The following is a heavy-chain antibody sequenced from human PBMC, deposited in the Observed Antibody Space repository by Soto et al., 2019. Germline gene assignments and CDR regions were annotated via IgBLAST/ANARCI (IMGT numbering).Heavy chain of an antibody. Sequence: GGSLRLSCAASGFTFSSYGMHWVRQAPGKGLEWVAVISYDGSNKYYADSVKGRFTISRDNSKNTLYLQMNSLRAEDTAVYYCAKDPTRTLRYFDWLTFDYWGQGTLVTVSS. D-gene: IGHD3-9*01. J-gene: IGHJ4*02. V-gene: IGHV3-30*18. CDR2: ISYDGSNK. CDR1: GFTFSSYG. CDR3: AKDPTRTLRYFDWLTFDY.